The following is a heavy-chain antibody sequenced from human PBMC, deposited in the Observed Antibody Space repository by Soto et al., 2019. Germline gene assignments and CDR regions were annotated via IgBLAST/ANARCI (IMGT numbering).Heavy chain of an antibody. J-gene: IGHJ4*02. CDR3: ARGQLHYYFDX. Sequence: VSLKVSCNASGYTFTSYYMHWVRQAPGQGLEWMGIINHIGGSTSYAQKFQGRVTMTRDTSTSTVYMELSSLRSEDTAVYYCARGQLHYYFDXWGQGTLVTVSX. V-gene: IGHV1-46*01. CDR2: INHIGGST. CDR1: GYTFTSYY. D-gene: IGHD6-13*01.